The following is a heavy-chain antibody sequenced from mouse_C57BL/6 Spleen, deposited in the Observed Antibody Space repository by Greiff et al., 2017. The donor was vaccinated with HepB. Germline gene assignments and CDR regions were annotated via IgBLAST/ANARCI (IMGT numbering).Heavy chain of an antibody. Sequence: VKLQQSGAELARPGASVKLSCKASGYTFTSYGISWVKQRTGQGLEWIGEIYPRSGNTYYNEKFKGKATLTADKSSSTAYMELRSLTSEDSAVYFCAKFMVTPGFAYWGQGTLVTVSA. CDR3: AKFMVTPGFAY. CDR2: IYPRSGNT. D-gene: IGHD2-2*01. V-gene: IGHV1-81*01. J-gene: IGHJ3*01. CDR1: GYTFTSYG.